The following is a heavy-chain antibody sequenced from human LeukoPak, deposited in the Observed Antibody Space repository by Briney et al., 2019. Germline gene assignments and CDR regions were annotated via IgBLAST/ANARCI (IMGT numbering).Heavy chain of an antibody. D-gene: IGHD3-22*01. CDR1: GFTFSDYY. Sequence: GGSLRLSCAASGFTFSDYYMSWIRQSPGKGLEWVSYISSGGTTIYYADSVKGRFTISRDNAKNSLYLQMNSLRDEDTAVYYCARPYYYDSSGYPYWGQGTLVTVSS. J-gene: IGHJ4*02. V-gene: IGHV3-11*04. CDR2: ISSGGTTI. CDR3: ARPYYYDSSGYPY.